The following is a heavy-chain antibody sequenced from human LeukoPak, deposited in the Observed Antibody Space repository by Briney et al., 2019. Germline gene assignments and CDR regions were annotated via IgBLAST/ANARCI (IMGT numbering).Heavy chain of an antibody. J-gene: IGHJ4*02. Sequence: GGSLRLSCAASGFTFNNYWMHWVRRAPGKGLVWVSRINSDGRRTTYADSVKGRFTISRDNAKNTLYLQMNSLRAEDTAVYYCVREGGHSSGPDYWGQGTLVTVSS. D-gene: IGHD6-19*01. V-gene: IGHV3-74*01. CDR3: VREGGHSSGPDY. CDR1: GFTFNNYW. CDR2: INSDGRRT.